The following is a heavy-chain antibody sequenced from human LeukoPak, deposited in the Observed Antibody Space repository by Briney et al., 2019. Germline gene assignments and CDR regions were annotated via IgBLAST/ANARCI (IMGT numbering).Heavy chain of an antibody. CDR1: GYPFSTYE. Sequence: ASVTVSCKTSGYPFSTYEINWVRQAAGQGLEWMGWVHPNSGNTAYAQRFQGRVAMTRDTSISTVYMELSSLRSNDTAVYFCTRGPRNDPWGQGTLVTVSS. V-gene: IGHV1-8*01. D-gene: IGHD1-14*01. CDR3: TRGPRNDP. CDR2: VHPNSGNT. J-gene: IGHJ5*02.